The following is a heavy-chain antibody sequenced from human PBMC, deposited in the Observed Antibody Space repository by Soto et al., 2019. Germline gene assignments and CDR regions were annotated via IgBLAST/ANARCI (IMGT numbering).Heavy chain of an antibody. CDR3: GTQPGGGGY. CDR1: GFTVSNNY. Sequence: EVQLVESGGGLIQPGGSLRLSCAVSGFTVSNNYMSWVRQAPGKGLEGVSVIYSGGYTAYGDSVKGRFTISRDNSKNTLNLKKNSRGAGATGVYSWGTQPGGGGYWGQGTLVTVSS. V-gene: IGHV3-53*01. D-gene: IGHD3-10*01. CDR2: IYSGGYT. J-gene: IGHJ4*02.